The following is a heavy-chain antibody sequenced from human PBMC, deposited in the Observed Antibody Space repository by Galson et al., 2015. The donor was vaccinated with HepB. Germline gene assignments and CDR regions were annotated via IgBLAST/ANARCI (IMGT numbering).Heavy chain of an antibody. CDR3: AKEFPEKTDGWYRQALYSFDS. V-gene: IGHV3-23*01. CDR2: ITPSGDNT. Sequence: SLRLSCAASGFTFSYYAMSWVRQAPGKGLEWVSAITPSGDNTYSADSMKGRFTISRDNSKNTLFLQMNSLRADDTAIYFCAKEFPEKTDGWYRQALYSFDSWGHGTRVTVSS. CDR1: GFTFSYYA. D-gene: IGHD6-19*01. J-gene: IGHJ4*01.